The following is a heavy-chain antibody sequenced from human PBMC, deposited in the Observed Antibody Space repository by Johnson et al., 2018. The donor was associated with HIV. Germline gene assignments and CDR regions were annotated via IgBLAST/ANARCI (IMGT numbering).Heavy chain of an antibody. Sequence: VQLVESGGGLVQPGGSLRLSCAASVFTFCSYWMSWVRQAPGKALEWVANIKQDGSEKYYVDSVRGRFTISRDNSKNTLYLQMNSLRAEDTAVYYCARDKGRGAFDIWGQGTMVTVSS. CDR1: VFTFCSYW. V-gene: IGHV3-7*01. CDR2: IKQDGSEK. J-gene: IGHJ3*02. D-gene: IGHD3-10*01. CDR3: ARDKGRGAFDI.